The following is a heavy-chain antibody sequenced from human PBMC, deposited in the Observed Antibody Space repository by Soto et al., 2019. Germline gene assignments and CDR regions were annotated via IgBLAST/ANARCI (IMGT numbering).Heavy chain of an antibody. CDR2: AHSSGRT. CDR3: ARDIRGYSRAFDY. CDR1: GDSVNSENYY. J-gene: IGHJ4*02. V-gene: IGHV4-61*01. D-gene: IGHD5-18*01. Sequence: SETLSLTCSVSGDSVNSENYYWTWIRQSPGRGLEWIGYAHSSGRTNYNPSLKSRVTISVETPMNQFSLKLTSVTAADTAVYYCARDIRGYSRAFDYWCQGTLVTVSS.